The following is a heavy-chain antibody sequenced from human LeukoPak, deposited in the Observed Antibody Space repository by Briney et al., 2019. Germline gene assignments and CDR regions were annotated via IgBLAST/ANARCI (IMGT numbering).Heavy chain of an antibody. V-gene: IGHV3-30-3*01. Sequence: GGSLRLSCAASGFTFSSYAMHWVRQAPGKGLEWVAVISYDGSNKYYADSVNGRFTISRDNSKNTLYLQMNSLRAEDTAVYYCASTRMGGITGSEDYWGQGTLVTVSS. D-gene: IGHD1-20*01. CDR2: ISYDGSNK. CDR1: GFTFSSYA. J-gene: IGHJ4*02. CDR3: ASTRMGGITGSEDY.